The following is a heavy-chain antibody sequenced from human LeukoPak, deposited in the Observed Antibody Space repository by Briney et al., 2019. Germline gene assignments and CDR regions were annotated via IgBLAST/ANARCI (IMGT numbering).Heavy chain of an antibody. CDR2: IYYSGST. V-gene: IGHV4-39*01. Sequence: SETLSLTCTVSGGSISSGSYYWGWLRQPPGRGLEWVGSIYYSGSTYYNPSLKSRVTVSVDTSKTQFSLKLSSVTAADTAVYYCARSSGSYFVFDYWGQGTLVTVSS. D-gene: IGHD1-26*01. J-gene: IGHJ4*02. CDR3: ARSSGSYFVFDY. CDR1: GGSISSGSYY.